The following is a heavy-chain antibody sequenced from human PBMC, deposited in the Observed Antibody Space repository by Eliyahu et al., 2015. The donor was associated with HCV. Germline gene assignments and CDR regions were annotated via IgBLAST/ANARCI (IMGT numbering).Heavy chain of an antibody. Sequence: QVQLQESGPGLVEPSQTLSLTCTVSGGSISXSXYFWSWIRQHPGKDLEWIGYMHYSGSTYYSPSLQSRVTIYPDTSENQFSLRLSSVTAADTAVYYCAKLGYCTSADCPRGGGFDIWGQGSMVTVSS. J-gene: IGHJ3*02. V-gene: IGHV4-31*03. CDR1: GGSISXSXYF. D-gene: IGHD2-8*02. CDR3: AKLGYCTSADCPRGGGFDI. CDR2: MHYSGST.